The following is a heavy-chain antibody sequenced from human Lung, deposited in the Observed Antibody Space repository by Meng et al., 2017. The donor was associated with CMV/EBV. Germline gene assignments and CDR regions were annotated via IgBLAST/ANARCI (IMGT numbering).Heavy chain of an antibody. D-gene: IGHD1-7*01. CDR1: GGSFSGSY. Sequence: SCAVYGGSFSGSYWHWIRQPPGMGLEWIGEIDGTGRTKYSPSLNSRVTILLDTSKKQFSLELSSVTAADTAVYYCARLTGTVYVHWFDSVGQGTLVTVSS. V-gene: IGHV4-34*01. CDR3: ARLTGTVYVHWFDS. J-gene: IGHJ5*01. CDR2: IDGTGRT.